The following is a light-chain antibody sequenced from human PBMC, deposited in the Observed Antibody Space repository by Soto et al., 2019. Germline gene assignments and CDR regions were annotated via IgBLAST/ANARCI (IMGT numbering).Light chain of an antibody. V-gene: IGKV4-1*01. J-gene: IGKJ4*01. CDR3: QQYYSSPLT. Sequence: DIVMTQSPDSLAVSLGERATINCKSSQSVLYSSNHKNYLAWYQQKPGQPPKLLIYWASTQKSGVPDRFSGSGSGTDFTLAIGGLQAEDVAVYYCQQYYSSPLTFGGGTKVEIK. CDR1: QSVLYSSNHKNY. CDR2: WAS.